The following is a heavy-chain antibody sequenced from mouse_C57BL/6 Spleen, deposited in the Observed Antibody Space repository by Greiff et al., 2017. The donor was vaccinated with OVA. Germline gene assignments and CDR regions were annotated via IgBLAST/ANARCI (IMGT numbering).Heavy chain of an antibody. J-gene: IGHJ1*03. Sequence: EVKVVESGGGLVQPGGSMKLSCAASGFTFSDAWMDWVRQSPEKGLEWVAEIRNKANNHATYYAESVKGRFTISRDDSKSSVYLQMNSLRAEDTGIYYCTRLGNHRYFDVWGTGTTVTVSS. CDR1: GFTFSDAW. CDR2: IRNKANNHAT. D-gene: IGHD3-3*01. V-gene: IGHV6-6*01. CDR3: TRLGNHRYFDV.